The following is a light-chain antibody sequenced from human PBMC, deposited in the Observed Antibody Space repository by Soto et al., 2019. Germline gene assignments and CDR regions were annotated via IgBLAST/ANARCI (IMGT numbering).Light chain of an antibody. CDR3: CSYAGSSTFYV. J-gene: IGLJ1*01. Sequence: QSVLTQPASVSGSPGQLITISCTGTSSDVGSYNLVSWYQQHPGKAPKLMIYEVSKRPSGVSNRFSGSKSGNTASLTISGLQAEDEADYYCCSYAGSSTFYVFGTGTKLTVL. CDR2: EVS. CDR1: SSDVGSYNL. V-gene: IGLV2-23*02.